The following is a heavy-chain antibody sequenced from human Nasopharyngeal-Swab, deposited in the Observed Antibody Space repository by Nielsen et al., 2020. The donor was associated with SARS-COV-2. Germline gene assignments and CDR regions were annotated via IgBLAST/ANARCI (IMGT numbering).Heavy chain of an antibody. CDR2: INPSGGST. CDR1: GYTFTSYY. J-gene: IGHJ4*02. V-gene: IGHV1-46*01. CDR3: AADVVDSMVRGAGGY. Sequence: ASVKVSCKASGYTFTSYYMHWVRQAPGQGLEWMGIINPSGGSTSYAQKFQGRVTMTRDTSTSTVYMELSSLRSEDTAVYYCAADVVDSMVRGAGGYWGQGTLVTVSS. D-gene: IGHD3-10*01.